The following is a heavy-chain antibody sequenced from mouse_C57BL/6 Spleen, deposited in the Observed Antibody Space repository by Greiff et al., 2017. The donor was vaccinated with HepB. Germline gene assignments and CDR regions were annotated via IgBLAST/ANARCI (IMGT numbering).Heavy chain of an antibody. V-gene: IGHV1-69*01. Sequence: QVQLQQPGAELVMPGASVKLSCKASGYTFTSYWMHWVKQRPGQGLEWIGEIDPSDSYTNYNQKFKGKSTLTVDKASSTAYMQLSSLTSEDSEVYYCAFYGSSPYYDKDYWGQGTAVTVSS. CDR2: IDPSDSYT. J-gene: IGHJ4*01. CDR3: AFYGSSPYYDKDY. D-gene: IGHD1-1*01. CDR1: GYTFTSYW.